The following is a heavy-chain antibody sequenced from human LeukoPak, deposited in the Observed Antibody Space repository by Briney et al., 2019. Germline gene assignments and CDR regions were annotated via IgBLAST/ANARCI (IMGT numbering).Heavy chain of an antibody. CDR1: GGTFSSYA. CDR2: IIPIFGTA. Sequence: ASVKVSCKASGGTFSSYAISWVLQAPGQGLEWMGRIIPIFGTATYAQKFQGRVTITTDESTSTAYMELSSLRSEDTAVYYCARDYWRNSGSYYGVFDYWGQGTLVTVSS. J-gene: IGHJ4*02. CDR3: ARDYWRNSGSYYGVFDY. D-gene: IGHD1-26*01. V-gene: IGHV1-69*05.